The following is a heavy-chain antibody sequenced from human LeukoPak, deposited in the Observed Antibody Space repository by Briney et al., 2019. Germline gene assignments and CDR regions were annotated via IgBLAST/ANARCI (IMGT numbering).Heavy chain of an antibody. CDR2: MNPNSGHT. Sequence: GASVKVSCKASGYTFTSSDINWVRQASGQGLEWMGWMNPNSGHTGYAQKFQGRVTMTRDSSISTAYMELSSLRSDDTAVYYCARDGGSGSYYYYGMDVWGQGTTVTVSS. CDR3: ARDGGSGSYYYYGMDV. CDR1: GYTFTSSD. J-gene: IGHJ6*02. V-gene: IGHV1-8*01. D-gene: IGHD3-10*01.